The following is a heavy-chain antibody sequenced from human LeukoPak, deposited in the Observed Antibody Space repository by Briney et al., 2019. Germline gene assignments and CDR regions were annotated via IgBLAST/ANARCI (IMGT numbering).Heavy chain of an antibody. V-gene: IGHV4-59*01. J-gene: IGHJ4*02. Sequence: PSETLSLTCTVSGGSISSYYWSWIRQPPGKGLEWIGYIYYSGSTNYNPSLKSRVTISVATSKNQFSLKLSSVTAADTAVYYCARMLSGVYYYYDSSGLFDYWGQGTLVTVSS. CDR3: ARMLSGVYYYYDSSGLFDY. CDR2: IYYSGST. D-gene: IGHD3-22*01. CDR1: GGSISSYY.